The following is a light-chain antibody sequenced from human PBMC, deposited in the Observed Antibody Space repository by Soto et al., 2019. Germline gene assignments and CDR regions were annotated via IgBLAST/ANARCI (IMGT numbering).Light chain of an antibody. Sequence: DIKLTQSPSTLSVSVGNRVTLSCRASQTISSWLAWYQQKPGKAPKLLIYKASTLKSGVPSRFSGSGSGTEFTLTTSSLQADDFATYYWQHYNCYSGTFGQGTKVDI. CDR2: KAS. J-gene: IGKJ1*01. CDR3: QHYNCYSGT. V-gene: IGKV1-5*03. CDR1: QTISSW.